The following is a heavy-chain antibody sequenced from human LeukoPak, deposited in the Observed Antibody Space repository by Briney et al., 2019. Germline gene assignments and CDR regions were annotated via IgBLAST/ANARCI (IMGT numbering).Heavy chain of an antibody. CDR2: IGGSGVST. D-gene: IGHD3-10*01. Sequence: GGSLRLSCAASGFTFSSYWMSWVRQAPGKGLEWVSGIGGSGVSTYYADSVKGRFTISRDNSKNTLYLQMNSLRSEDTALYYCAKRDYGSALRDWGQGTLVTVSS. J-gene: IGHJ4*02. CDR3: AKRDYGSALRD. V-gene: IGHV3-23*01. CDR1: GFTFSSYW.